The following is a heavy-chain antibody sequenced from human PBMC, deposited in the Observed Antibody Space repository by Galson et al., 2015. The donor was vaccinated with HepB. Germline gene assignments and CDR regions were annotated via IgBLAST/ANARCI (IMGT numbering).Heavy chain of an antibody. CDR2: IFPGDSDT. D-gene: IGHD4/OR15-4a*01. CDR1: GYTFTNYW. Sequence: QSGAEVKKPGESLKISCKGSGYTFTNYWIGWVRLMPGKGLEWMGIIFPGDSDTRYSPSFQGQVTISADNSISTAYLQWSSLKASDTAVYYCARADWTMVDPYYLDYWGQGTLVTVAS. V-gene: IGHV5-51*01. J-gene: IGHJ4*02. CDR3: ARADWTMVDPYYLDY.